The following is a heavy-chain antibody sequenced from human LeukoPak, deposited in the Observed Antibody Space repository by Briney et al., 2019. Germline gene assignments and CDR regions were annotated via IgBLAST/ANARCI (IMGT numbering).Heavy chain of an antibody. D-gene: IGHD6-19*01. Sequence: GGSLRLSCAASGFTFSSHSMNWVRQAPGKGLEWVSSISSSSSYIYYADSVKGRFAISRDNAKNSLYLQMNSLRAEDTAVYYCARDRSGWTNSFDYWGQGTLVTVSS. J-gene: IGHJ4*02. CDR3: ARDRSGWTNSFDY. CDR1: GFTFSSHS. V-gene: IGHV3-21*01. CDR2: ISSSSSYI.